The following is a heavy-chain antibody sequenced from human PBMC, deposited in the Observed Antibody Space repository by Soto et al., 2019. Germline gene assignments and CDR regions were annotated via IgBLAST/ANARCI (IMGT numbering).Heavy chain of an antibody. V-gene: IGHV3-23*01. Sequence: PVGSLRLSCSASGFTFSTYIMTWVRQAPGKCLEWVSAISSAGTSTYYADSVKGRFTISRDNSKNTLYLQMNSLRAEDTAVYYCAKDPPYSSSSTYYYGMDVWGQGTTVTVSS. CDR1: GFTFSTYI. D-gene: IGHD6-6*01. CDR2: ISSAGTST. J-gene: IGHJ6*02. CDR3: AKDPPYSSSSTYYYGMDV.